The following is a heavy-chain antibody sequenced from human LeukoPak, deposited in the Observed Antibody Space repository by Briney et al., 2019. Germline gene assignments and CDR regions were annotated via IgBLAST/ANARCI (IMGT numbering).Heavy chain of an antibody. D-gene: IGHD2-21*01. V-gene: IGHV4-31*03. CDR3: ASVANNWFDP. Sequence: PSETLSLTCTVSGGSISSGGYYWSWIRQHPGTGLEWIGYIYYSGSTYYNPSLKSRVTISVDTSKNQFSLKLSSVTAADTAVYYCASVANNWFDPWGQGTLVTVSS. CDR1: GGSISSGGYY. J-gene: IGHJ5*02. CDR2: IYYSGST.